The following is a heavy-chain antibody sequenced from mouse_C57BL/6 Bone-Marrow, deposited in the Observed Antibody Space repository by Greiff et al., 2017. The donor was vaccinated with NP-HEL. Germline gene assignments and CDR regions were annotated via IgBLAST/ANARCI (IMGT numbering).Heavy chain of an antibody. CDR3: ARRGYGSSSFDY. CDR2: IYPGSGNT. Sequence: QVQLKQSGAELVRPGASVKLSCKASGYTFTDYYINWVKQRPGQGLEWIARIYPGSGNTYYNEKFKGKATLTAEKSSSTAYMQLSSLTSEDSAVYFCARRGYGSSSFDYWGQGTTLTVSS. V-gene: IGHV1-76*01. J-gene: IGHJ2*01. D-gene: IGHD1-1*01. CDR1: GYTFTDYY.